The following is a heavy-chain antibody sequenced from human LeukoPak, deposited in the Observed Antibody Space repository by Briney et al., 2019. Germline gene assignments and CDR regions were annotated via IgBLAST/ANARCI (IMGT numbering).Heavy chain of an antibody. CDR2: IYTSEST. D-gene: IGHD5-12*01. V-gene: IGHV4-4*07. J-gene: IGHJ5*02. CDR1: GGSISSYY. Sequence: SETLSLTCTVSGGSISSYYWSWIRQPAGKGLEWLGRIYTSESTNYNPSLKSRVTMSLDTSKDQFSLRLSSVTAADTAVYYRARGNGYAFDWFDPWGQGTLVTVSS. CDR3: ARGNGYAFDWFDP.